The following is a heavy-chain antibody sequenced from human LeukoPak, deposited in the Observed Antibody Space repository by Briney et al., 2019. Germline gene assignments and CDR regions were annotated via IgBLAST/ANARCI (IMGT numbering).Heavy chain of an antibody. Sequence: PSETLSLTCTVSGGSISSGDYYWSWIRQPPGKGLEWIGYIYYSGSTNYNPSLKSRVTISVDTSKNQFSLKLSSVTAADTAVYYCARLSSWYNYGMDVWGQGTTVTVSS. J-gene: IGHJ6*02. CDR2: IYYSGST. CDR1: GGSISSGDYY. D-gene: IGHD6-13*01. V-gene: IGHV4-61*08. CDR3: ARLSSWYNYGMDV.